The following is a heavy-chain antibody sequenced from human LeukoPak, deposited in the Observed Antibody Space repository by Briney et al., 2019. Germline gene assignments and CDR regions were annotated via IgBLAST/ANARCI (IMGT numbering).Heavy chain of an antibody. CDR2: ISGSGGST. CDR3: AKDYYDSSGYYIPRTWSY. CDR1: GFTFSSYA. V-gene: IGHV3-23*01. Sequence: HTGGSLRLSCAASGFTFSSYAMSWVRQAPGKGLEWVSAISGSGGSTYYADSVKGRFTISRDNSKNTLYLQMNSLRAEDTAVYYCAKDYYDSSGYYIPRTWSYWGQGTLVTVSS. J-gene: IGHJ4*02. D-gene: IGHD3-22*01.